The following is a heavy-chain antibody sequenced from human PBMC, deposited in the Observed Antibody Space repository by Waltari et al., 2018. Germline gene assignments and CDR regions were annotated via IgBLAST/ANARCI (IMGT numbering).Heavy chain of an antibody. CDR2: INSDESST. D-gene: IGHD6-19*01. Sequence: EVQLVESGGGLVQPGGSMRLSCAASGLHTRGYWMHWVRQAPGKGPVWISRINSDESSTNYADSVRGRFTISRDNAKNTLYLQMDSLRVEDTAVYYCVRYSSGSFDWGQGTLVTVSS. J-gene: IGHJ4*02. CDR1: GLHTRGYW. CDR3: VRYSSGSFD. V-gene: IGHV3-74*01.